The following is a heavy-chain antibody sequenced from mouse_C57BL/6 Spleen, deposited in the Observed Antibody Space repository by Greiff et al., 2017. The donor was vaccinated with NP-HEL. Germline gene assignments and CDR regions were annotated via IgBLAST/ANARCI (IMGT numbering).Heavy chain of an antibody. CDR1: GYTFTSYW. V-gene: IGHV1-55*01. Sequence: QVQLQQSGAELVKPGASVKMSCKASGYTFTSYWITWVKQRPGQGLEWIGDIYPGSGSTNYNEKFKSKATLTVDTSSSTAYMQLSSLTSEDAAVYYCAREGGTEYYAMDYWGQGTSVTVSS. CDR3: AREGGTEYYAMDY. J-gene: IGHJ4*01. D-gene: IGHD3-3*01. CDR2: IYPGSGST.